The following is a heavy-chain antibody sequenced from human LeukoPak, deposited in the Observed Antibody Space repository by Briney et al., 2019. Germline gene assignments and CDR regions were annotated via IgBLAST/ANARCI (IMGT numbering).Heavy chain of an antibody. J-gene: IGHJ4*02. CDR1: GFTFSNYA. Sequence: PGRSLRLSCAASGFTFSNYAMHWVRQAPGKGLEWVAAIWYDGRNKYYADSVKARFTISRDNSKDTLYLQMNSLRAGDTAVYYCARVGCSGGGCYMYYFHLWGQGTLVSVSS. CDR2: IWYDGRNK. CDR3: ARVGCSGGGCYMYYFHL. V-gene: IGHV3-30*04. D-gene: IGHD2-15*01.